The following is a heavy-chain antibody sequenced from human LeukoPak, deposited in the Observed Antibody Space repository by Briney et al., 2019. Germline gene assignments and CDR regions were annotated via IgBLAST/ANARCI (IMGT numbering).Heavy chain of an antibody. V-gene: IGHV1-18*01. CDR3: ARDSWARAYDADY. J-gene: IGHJ4*02. CDR2: ISVDNGNT. D-gene: IGHD5-12*01. CDR1: GYTFTNYG. Sequence: ASVKVSCKASGYTFTNYGISWLRQAPGQGLAWIGWISVDNGNTNYLQKFQDTVTLTTDTSTDTAYMELRSLRADDTAVYYCARDSWARAYDADYWGQGTLVTVSS.